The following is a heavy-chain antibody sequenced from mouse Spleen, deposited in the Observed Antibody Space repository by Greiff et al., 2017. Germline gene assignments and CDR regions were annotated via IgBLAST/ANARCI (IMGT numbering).Heavy chain of an antibody. D-gene: IGHD2-4*01. CDR1: GFTFSDYG. CDR3: ARPTMITWYFDV. J-gene: IGHJ1*01. V-gene: IGHV5-17*01. Sequence: EVMLVESGGGLVKPGGSLKLSCAASGFTFSDYGMHWVRQAPEKGLEWVAYISSGSSTFYYADTAKVRFTISRDNAKNTLFLHMTSLRSEDTAMYYCARPTMITWYFDVWGAGTTVTVSS. CDR2: ISSGSSTF.